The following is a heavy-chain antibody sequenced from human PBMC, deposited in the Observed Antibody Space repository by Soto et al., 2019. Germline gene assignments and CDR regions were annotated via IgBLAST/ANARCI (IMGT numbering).Heavy chain of an antibody. CDR2: ILYTGST. V-gene: IGHV4-59*03. CDR3: ARDPTDYDLRSGSGYPGMDV. CDR1: GGSISPYY. Sequence: QVQLQESGPGLVKPSETLSLTCTVSGGSISPYYWSWIRQAPGKGLEWIGYILYTGSTKYNPSLTSRDTISVGTPTNQFSLKLSSVTAADTAVYYCARDPTDYDLRSGSGYPGMDVWGQGTTVTVSS. J-gene: IGHJ6*02. D-gene: IGHD3-3*01.